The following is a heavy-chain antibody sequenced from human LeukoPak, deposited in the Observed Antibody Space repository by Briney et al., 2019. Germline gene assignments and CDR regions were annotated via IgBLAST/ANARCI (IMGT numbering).Heavy chain of an antibody. V-gene: IGHV3-30*02. D-gene: IGHD3-22*01. CDR2: IRYDGTNK. J-gene: IGHJ3*02. Sequence: GGSLRLSCAASGFTFSTYGMHWVRQAPGKGLEWVAFIRYDGTNKYYADSVKGRFTISRDNSKNTLYLQMNSLRAEETAVYYCAKVVRSYYYDSSGDAFDIWGQGTMVTVSS. CDR1: GFTFSTYG. CDR3: AKVVRSYYYDSSGDAFDI.